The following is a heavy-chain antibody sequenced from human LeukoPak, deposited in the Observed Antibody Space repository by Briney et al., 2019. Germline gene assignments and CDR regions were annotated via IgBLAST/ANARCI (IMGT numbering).Heavy chain of an antibody. J-gene: IGHJ4*02. Sequence: ASVKVSCKASGYTFTSYYMHWVRQAPGQGLEWMGIINPSGGSTGYAQKFQGRVTMTRDTYTSSVYMELSSLRSEDTAVYYCARGRDSSGYEGGLDYWGQGTLVTVSS. D-gene: IGHD3-22*01. CDR1: GYTFTSYY. V-gene: IGHV1-46*01. CDR2: INPSGGST. CDR3: ARGRDSSGYEGGLDY.